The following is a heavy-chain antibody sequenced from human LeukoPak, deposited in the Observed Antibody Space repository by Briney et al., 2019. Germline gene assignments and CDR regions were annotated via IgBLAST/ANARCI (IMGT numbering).Heavy chain of an antibody. V-gene: IGHV4-4*07. CDR2: VSASGST. CDR3: AKDLSRQRRGLNYGPWFDP. D-gene: IGHD1-7*01. CDR1: GDSINTAY. Sequence: SGTLSLTCTVSGDSINTAYWTWDRQPVGNAMQWIGRVSASGSTSYNPSLKSRVIMSVDVSKNQLSLNLTSVTDADTAVYFCAKDLSRQRRGLNYGPWFDPWGRGTLVTVSS. J-gene: IGHJ5*02.